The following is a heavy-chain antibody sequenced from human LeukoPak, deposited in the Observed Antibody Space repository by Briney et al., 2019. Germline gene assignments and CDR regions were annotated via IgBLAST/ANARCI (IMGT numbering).Heavy chain of an antibody. CDR1: GGSISSGDYY. CDR2: IYYSGST. Sequence: SQTPSLTYTVSGGSISSGDYYWSWIRQPPGKGLEWIGYIYYSGSTYYNPSLKSRVTISVDTSKNQFSLKLSSVTAADTAVYYCARDDSSGYYYDWGQGTLVTVSS. J-gene: IGHJ4*02. V-gene: IGHV4-30-4*01. CDR3: ARDDSSGYYYD. D-gene: IGHD3-22*01.